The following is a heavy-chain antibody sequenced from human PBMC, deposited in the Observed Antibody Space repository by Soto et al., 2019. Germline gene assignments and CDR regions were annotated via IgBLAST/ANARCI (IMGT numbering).Heavy chain of an antibody. D-gene: IGHD2-2*01. CDR1: GGSISSGSYY. J-gene: IGHJ6*02. CDR2: IYYSGST. V-gene: IGHV4-31*03. CDR3: ARDAVPAAINYYYGMDV. Sequence: SETLSLTCTVSGGSISSGSYYWSWIRQHPGKGLEWIGYIYYSGSTYYNPSPKSRVTISVDTSKNQFSLKLSSVTAADTAVYYCARDAVPAAINYYYGMDVWGHGTTVTGSS.